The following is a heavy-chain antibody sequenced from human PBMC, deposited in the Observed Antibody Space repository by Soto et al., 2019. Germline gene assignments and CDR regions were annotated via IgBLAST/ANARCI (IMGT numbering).Heavy chain of an antibody. V-gene: IGHV4-31*03. J-gene: IGHJ4*02. CDR1: GGSISSGGYY. Sequence: SETLSLTCTVSGGSISSGGYYWSWIRQRPWKGLEWIGYIYYSGSTYYNPSLKSRVAISVDTSKNQFSLNLSSVTAADTAVYHCARDRFTQSVAMYFDYWGQGXLVTVYS. CDR3: ARDRFTQSVAMYFDY. CDR2: IYYSGST. D-gene: IGHD3-16*02.